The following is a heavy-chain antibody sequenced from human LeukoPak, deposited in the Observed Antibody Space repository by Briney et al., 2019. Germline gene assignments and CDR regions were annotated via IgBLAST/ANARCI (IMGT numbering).Heavy chain of an antibody. CDR1: GYTFTGYY. Sequence: GASVKVSCKASGYTFTGYYMHWVRQAPGQGLEWMGIINPSGGSTSYAQKFQGRVTMTRDTSTSTVYMELSSLRSEDTAVYYCARGSRITMIVVVHSAEYFQHWGQGTLVTVSS. J-gene: IGHJ1*01. D-gene: IGHD3-22*01. CDR2: INPSGGST. V-gene: IGHV1-46*01. CDR3: ARGSRITMIVVVHSAEYFQH.